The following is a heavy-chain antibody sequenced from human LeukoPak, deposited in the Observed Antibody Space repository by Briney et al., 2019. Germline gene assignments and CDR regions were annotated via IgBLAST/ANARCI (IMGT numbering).Heavy chain of an antibody. CDR3: AKDPRVEYVLWDDAFDI. Sequence: AGGSLRLSCAASGFTFSSYAMSWVRQAPGKGLEWVSAISGSGGSTYYADSVKGRFTISRDNSKNTLYLQMNSLRAEDTAVYYCAKDPRVEYVLWDDAFDIWGQGTMVTVSS. CDR1: GFTFSSYA. D-gene: IGHD1-26*01. CDR2: ISGSGGST. V-gene: IGHV3-23*01. J-gene: IGHJ3*02.